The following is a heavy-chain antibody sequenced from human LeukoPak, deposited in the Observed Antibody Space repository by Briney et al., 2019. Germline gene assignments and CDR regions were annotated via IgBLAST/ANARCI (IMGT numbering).Heavy chain of an antibody. Sequence: GGSLRLSCEASGFTFNGHWMHWVRQAPGKGLVWVSLINGDGSTISYADSVKGRFTISRDNAKNSLYLQMNSLRAEDAALCYCARGHIAVSAHDDAFDIWGQGTMVTVSS. CDR2: INGDGSTI. V-gene: IGHV3-74*01. CDR3: ARGHIAVSAHDDAFDI. D-gene: IGHD6-19*01. J-gene: IGHJ3*02. CDR1: GFTFNGHW.